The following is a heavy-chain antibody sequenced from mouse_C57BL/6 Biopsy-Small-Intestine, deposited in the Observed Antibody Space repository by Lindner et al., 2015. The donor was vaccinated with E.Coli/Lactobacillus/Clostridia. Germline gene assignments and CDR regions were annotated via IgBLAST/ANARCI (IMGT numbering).Heavy chain of an antibody. CDR3: ARGNWFAY. J-gene: IGHJ3*01. V-gene: IGHV1-82*01. CDR1: GYAFSRSW. Sequence: VQLQESGPELVKPGASVKISCKASGYAFSRSWMNWVKQRPGKGLEWIGRIYPGDGDTNYNGKFKGKATLTADKSSSTAYMQLSSLTSEDSAVYFCARGNWFAYWGQGTLVTVSA. CDR2: IYPGDGDT.